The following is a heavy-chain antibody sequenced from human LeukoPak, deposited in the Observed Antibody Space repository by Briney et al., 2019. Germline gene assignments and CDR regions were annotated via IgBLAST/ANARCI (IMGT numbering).Heavy chain of an antibody. J-gene: IGHJ3*01. CDR3: ASGIGYYDSSGYYKLD. D-gene: IGHD3-22*01. CDR1: GFTVSSNY. CDR2: IYSGGST. Sequence: GGSLRLSCSASGFTVSSNYMSWVRLAPGKGLEWVSVIYSGGSTYYADSVKGRFTISRHNSKNTLYLQMNSLRAEDTAVYYCASGIGYYDSSGYYKLDWGQGTMVTVSS. V-gene: IGHV3-53*04.